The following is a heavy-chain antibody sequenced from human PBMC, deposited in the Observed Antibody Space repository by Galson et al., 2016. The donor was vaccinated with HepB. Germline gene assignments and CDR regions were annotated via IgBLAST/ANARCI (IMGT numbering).Heavy chain of an antibody. CDR1: GDSINSNNYY. J-gene: IGHJ3*02. Sequence: LTCTVSGDSINSNNYYWGWIRQPPGKGLEWIGSIYYSGSTYYNPSLKSRVTISVDTSKNQFSLQLSPVTAADTAVYYCAAPQIMMTTILRDAFDIWGQGTMVTVSS. D-gene: IGHD3-16*01. CDR3: AAPQIMMTTILRDAFDI. V-gene: IGHV4-39*01. CDR2: IYYSGST.